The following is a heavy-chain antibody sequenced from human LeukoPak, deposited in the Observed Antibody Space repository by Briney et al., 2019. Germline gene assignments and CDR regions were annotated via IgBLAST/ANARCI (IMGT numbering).Heavy chain of an antibody. J-gene: IGHJ6*02. CDR1: GGSISSYY. V-gene: IGHV4-59*08. CDR2: IYYSGST. CDR3: ARSYGSGNPLYYYYGMDV. D-gene: IGHD3-10*01. Sequence: SETLSLTCTVSGGSISSYYWSWIRQPPGKGLEWIGYIYYSGSTNYNPSLKSRVTISVDTFKNQFSLKLSSVTAADTAVYYCARSYGSGNPLYYYYGMDVWGQGTTVTVSS.